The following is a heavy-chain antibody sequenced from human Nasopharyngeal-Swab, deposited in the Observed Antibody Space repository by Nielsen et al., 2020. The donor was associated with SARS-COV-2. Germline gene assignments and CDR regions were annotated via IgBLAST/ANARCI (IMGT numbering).Heavy chain of an antibody. J-gene: IGHJ4*02. V-gene: IGHV4-30-4*01. CDR1: GGSISSGDYY. D-gene: IGHD3-22*01. CDR3: ARDSLGTYYHYFDY. Sequence: SETLSLTCTVSGGSISSGDYYWSWIRQPPGKGLEWIGYIYYSGGTYYNPSLKSRVTISVDTSKNQFSLKLSSVTAADTAVYYCARDSLGTYYHYFDYWGQGTLVTVSS. CDR2: IYYSGGT.